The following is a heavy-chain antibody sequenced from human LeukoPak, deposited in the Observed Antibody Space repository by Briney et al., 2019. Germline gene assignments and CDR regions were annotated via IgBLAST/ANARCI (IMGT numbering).Heavy chain of an antibody. CDR2: ISSSSSYI. V-gene: IGHV3-21*01. CDR3: ARVGPTDQYCSGGSCYSYGMDV. D-gene: IGHD2-15*01. Sequence: GGSLRLSCAASGFTFSSYSMNWVRQAPGKGLEWVSSISSSSSYIYYEDSVKGRFTISRDNAKNSLYLQMNSLRAEDTAVYYCARVGPTDQYCSGGSCYSYGMDVWGQGTTVTVSS. J-gene: IGHJ6*02. CDR1: GFTFSSYS.